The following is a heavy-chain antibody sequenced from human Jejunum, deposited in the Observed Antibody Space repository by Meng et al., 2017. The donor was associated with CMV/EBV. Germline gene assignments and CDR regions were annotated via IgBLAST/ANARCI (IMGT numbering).Heavy chain of an antibody. CDR3: ARYFGGYFDY. D-gene: IGHD3-10*01. J-gene: IGHJ4*02. CDR1: GDSIYSAGYY. Sequence: VSGDSIYSAGYYWSWIRQPPGKGLEWIGHIYYSGSTHYNPSLTSRLNISVETAKNQFSLKLTSVTAADTAVYYCARYFGGYFDYWGQGTLVTVSS. V-gene: IGHV4-30-4*01. CDR2: IYYSGST.